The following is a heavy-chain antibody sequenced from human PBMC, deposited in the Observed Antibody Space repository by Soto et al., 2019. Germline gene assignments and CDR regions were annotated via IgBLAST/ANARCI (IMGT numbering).Heavy chain of an antibody. CDR1: GGSISSSSYY. CDR3: ARLEWELHYYFAY. V-gene: IGHV4-39*01. J-gene: IGHJ4*02. D-gene: IGHD1-26*01. CDR2: IYYSGST. Sequence: QLQLQESGPGLVKPSETLSLTCTVSGGSISSSSYYWGWIRQPPGKGLEWIGSIYYSGSTYYNPSLKSRVTLSADTSKNQFSLKLSSVTAADTAVYYCARLEWELHYYFAYWGQGTLVTVSS.